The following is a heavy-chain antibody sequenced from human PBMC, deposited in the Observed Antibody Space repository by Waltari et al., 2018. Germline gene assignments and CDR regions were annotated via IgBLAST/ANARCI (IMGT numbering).Heavy chain of an antibody. CDR1: GVSFSGDNTY. V-gene: IGHV4-39*07. D-gene: IGHD1-26*01. CDR2: IYSPGST. CDR3: ARGGSSYYDAYGT. Sequence: QLQLQESGPGLVKPSETLSLTCTVSGVSFSGDNTYWGWIRQPPGEGLEWVVSIYSPGSTYYKTSLKSRVTISSDTPNNQFSLKLTSVTAADTAVYFCARGGSSYYDAYGTWGQGTMVTVSS. J-gene: IGHJ3*02.